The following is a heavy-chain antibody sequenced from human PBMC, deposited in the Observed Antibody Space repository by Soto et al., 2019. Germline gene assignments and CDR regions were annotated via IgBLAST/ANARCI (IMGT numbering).Heavy chain of an antibody. V-gene: IGHV1-69*06. CDR1: GGTFSSYA. CDR2: IIPIFGTA. D-gene: IGHD2-2*01. CDR3: ASSPDIVGVPAAIGDYYYGMDV. J-gene: IGHJ6*02. Sequence: QVQLVQSGAEVKKPGSSVKVSCKASGGTFSSYAISWVRQAPGQGLEWMGGIIPIFGTANYAQKFQGRVTITADKSTSTAYMELSSLRSEDTAVYYCASSPDIVGVPAAIGDYYYGMDVWGQGTTVTVSS.